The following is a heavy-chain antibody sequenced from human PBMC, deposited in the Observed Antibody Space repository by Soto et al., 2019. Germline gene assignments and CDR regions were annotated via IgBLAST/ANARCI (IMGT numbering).Heavy chain of an antibody. Sequence: SETLSLTCTVSGGSISGYYWSWIRQPPGNGLEWIGYIYDSGTTNYNSSLKSRVTISVDTSKNQFSLKLSSVTAADTAVYYCARRVVRGVIRWFDPWGQGTLVTVSS. CDR1: GGSISGYY. CDR3: ARRVVRGVIRWFDP. V-gene: IGHV4-59*01. CDR2: IYDSGTT. D-gene: IGHD3-10*01. J-gene: IGHJ5*02.